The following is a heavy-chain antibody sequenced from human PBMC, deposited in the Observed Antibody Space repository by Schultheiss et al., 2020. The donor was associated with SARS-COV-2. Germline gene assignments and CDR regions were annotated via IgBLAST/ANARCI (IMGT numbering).Heavy chain of an antibody. V-gene: IGHV3-23*01. CDR3: AREGMVRGPFDY. Sequence: GGSLRLSCAASGFTFSSYSMNWVRQAPGKGLEWVSAISGSGGSTYYVDSVKGRFTISRDNSKNTLYLQMNSLRAEDTAVYYCAREGMVRGPFDYWGQGTLVTVSS. CDR1: GFTFSSYS. CDR2: ISGSGGST. D-gene: IGHD3-10*01. J-gene: IGHJ4*02.